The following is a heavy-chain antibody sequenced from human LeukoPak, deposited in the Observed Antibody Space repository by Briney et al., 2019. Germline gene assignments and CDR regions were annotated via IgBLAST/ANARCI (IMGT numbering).Heavy chain of an antibody. CDR3: ARERTGTTVVLDY. J-gene: IGHJ4*02. D-gene: IGHD1-1*01. Sequence: ASVKVSCKASGGTFSSYAISWVRQAPGQGLEWMGGIIPIFGTANYAQKFQGRVTITADESTSTAYMELSSLRSEDTAVYYCARERTGTTVVLDYWGQGTLVTVYS. CDR1: GGTFSSYA. V-gene: IGHV1-69*13. CDR2: IIPIFGTA.